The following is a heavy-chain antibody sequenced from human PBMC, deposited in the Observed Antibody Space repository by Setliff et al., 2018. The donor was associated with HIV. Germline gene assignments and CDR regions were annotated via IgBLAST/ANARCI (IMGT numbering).Heavy chain of an antibody. CDR1: GGSISSDTYH. CDR2: IYHSGTT. V-gene: IGHV4-39*07. D-gene: IGHD6-13*01. Sequence: SETLSLTCTVSGGSISSDTYHYSWIRQPAGKGLEWIGSIYHSGTTYYNPSLKSRVTISVDTSKNQFSLKLSSVTAADTAVYYCAKEGSWSSSWHQMDVWGKGTTVTVSS. CDR3: AKEGSWSSSWHQMDV. J-gene: IGHJ6*04.